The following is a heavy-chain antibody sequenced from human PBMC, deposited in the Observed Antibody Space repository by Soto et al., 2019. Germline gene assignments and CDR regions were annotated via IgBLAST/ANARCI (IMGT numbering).Heavy chain of an antibody. J-gene: IGHJ4*02. V-gene: IGHV3-23*01. CDR2: ISGGGGST. CDR1: GFTFSLSA. CDR3: AKGPEYDILTGCDY. Sequence: EVQLLESGGGFVQPGESLRLSCVASGFTFSLSAMSWVRQAPGRGLEWVSSISGGGGSTEYTDSVKGRFTISRDNYKDTAHLQMNSLRAEDTAVYYCAKGPEYDILTGCDYWGQGALVTVSS. D-gene: IGHD3-9*01.